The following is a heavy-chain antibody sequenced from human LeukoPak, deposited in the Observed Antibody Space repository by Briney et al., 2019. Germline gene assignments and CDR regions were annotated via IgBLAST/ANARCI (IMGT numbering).Heavy chain of an antibody. CDR2: IYYSGST. CDR3: AKDRSSTHPKSSFDY. J-gene: IGHJ4*02. V-gene: IGHV4-59*01. CDR1: GGSISSYY. D-gene: IGHD2/OR15-2a*01. Sequence: PSETLSLTCTVSGGSISSYYWSWIRQPPGKGLEWIGYIYYSGSTNYNPSLKSRVTISVDTSKNQFSLKLSSVTAADTAVYYCAKDRSSTHPKSSFDYWGQGTLVTVSS.